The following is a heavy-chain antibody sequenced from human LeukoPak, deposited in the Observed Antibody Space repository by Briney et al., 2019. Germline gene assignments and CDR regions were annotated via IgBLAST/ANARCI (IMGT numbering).Heavy chain of an antibody. D-gene: IGHD3-3*01. CDR1: GGSVSSSSYY. CDR3: ARVGKRFLEWLPPFHYYYMDV. V-gene: IGHV4-39*07. J-gene: IGHJ6*03. Sequence: PSETLSLTCTVSGGSVSSSSYYWGWIRQPPGKGLEWIGSIYYSGSTYYNSSLKSRVTISVDTSKNQFSLKLSSVTAADTAVYYCARVGKRFLEWLPPFHYYYMDVWGKGTTVTVSS. CDR2: IYYSGST.